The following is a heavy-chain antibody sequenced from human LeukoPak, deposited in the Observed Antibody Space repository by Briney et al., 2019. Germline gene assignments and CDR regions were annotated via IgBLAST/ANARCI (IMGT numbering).Heavy chain of an antibody. Sequence: PSGTLSLTCAVSGGSISSSNWWSWVRQPPGKGLEWIGEIYHSGSTNYNPSLKSRVTISVDTSKNQFSLKLSSVTAADTAVYYCARVDGGNSLYFDYWGQGTLVTVSS. CDR3: ARVDGGNSLYFDY. J-gene: IGHJ4*02. CDR2: IYHSGST. D-gene: IGHD4-23*01. V-gene: IGHV4-4*02. CDR1: GGSISSSNW.